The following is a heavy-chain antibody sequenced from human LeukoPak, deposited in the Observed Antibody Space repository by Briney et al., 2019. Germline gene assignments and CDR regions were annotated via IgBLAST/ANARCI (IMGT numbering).Heavy chain of an antibody. CDR3: ARRSGSYSNRFDP. D-gene: IGHD1-26*01. J-gene: IGHJ5*02. CDR2: IYPYDSDI. Sequence: GESLKISCKGSGYSFTSYWIGWVRQMPGKDLERMGIIYPYDSDIRYSPSFQGQVTISADKSISTAYLQWSSLKASDTAMYYCARRSGSYSNRFDPWGQGTLVIVSS. V-gene: IGHV5-51*01. CDR1: GYSFTSYW.